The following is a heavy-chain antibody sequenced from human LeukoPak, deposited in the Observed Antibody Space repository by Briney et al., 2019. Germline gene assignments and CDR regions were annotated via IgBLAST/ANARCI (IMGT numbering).Heavy chain of an antibody. CDR2: IFGSGGSP. J-gene: IGHJ4*02. CDR1: GFTFGSHA. CDR3: EKTTVGYSSGQKPAWPADY. Sequence: GGSLRLSCEASGFTFGSHAMYWVRQAPGKGLEWVAGIFGSGGSPHYADPVKGRFTISRDNSRNTVYLQINSLRAEDTAVYYCEKTTVGYSSGQKPAWPADYWGQGTLVTVSS. V-gene: IGHV3-23*01. D-gene: IGHD5-18*01.